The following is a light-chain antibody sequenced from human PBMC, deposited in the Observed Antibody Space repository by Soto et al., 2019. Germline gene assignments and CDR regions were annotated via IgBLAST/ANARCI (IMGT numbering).Light chain of an antibody. CDR1: AGAVTSGHY. Sequence: QTVVTQEPSLTVFPGGTVTLTCGSSAGAVTSGHYPYWFQQKPGQAPRTLIYDTSKKQSWTPARFSGSLLGGKAALTLSGAQPEDEAEYYCFLSYNDAGGVFGGGTKLTVL. CDR2: DTS. V-gene: IGLV7-46*01. J-gene: IGLJ3*02. CDR3: FLSYNDAGGV.